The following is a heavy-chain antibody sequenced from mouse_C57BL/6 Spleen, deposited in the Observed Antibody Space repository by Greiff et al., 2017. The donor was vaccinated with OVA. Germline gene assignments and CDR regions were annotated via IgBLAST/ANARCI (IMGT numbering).Heavy chain of an antibody. D-gene: IGHD1-1*01. CDR3: ARKLTTVVAEYYAMDY. V-gene: IGHV1-55*01. CDR2: IYPGSGST. Sequence: QVQLKESGAELVKPGASVKMSCKASGYTFTSYWITWVKQRPGQGLEWIGDIYPGSGSTNYNEKFKSKATLSVDTSSSTAYMQLSSLTSEDSAVYYCARKLTTVVAEYYAMDYWGQGTAVTVSS. J-gene: IGHJ4*01. CDR1: GYTFTSYW.